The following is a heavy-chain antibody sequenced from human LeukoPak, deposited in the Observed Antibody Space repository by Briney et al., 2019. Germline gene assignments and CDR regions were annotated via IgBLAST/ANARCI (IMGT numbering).Heavy chain of an antibody. CDR1: GGSISSYY. V-gene: IGHV4-59*01. J-gene: IGHJ6*03. D-gene: IGHD3-10*01. CDR3: AGSGSYSHYYYYCYMDV. Sequence: PSETLSLTCTVSGGSISSYYWSWIRQPPGKGLEWIGYIYYSGSTNYNPPLKSRVTISVDTSKNQFSLKLSSVTAADTAVYYCAGSGSYSHYYYYCYMDVWGKGTTVTISS. CDR2: IYYSGST.